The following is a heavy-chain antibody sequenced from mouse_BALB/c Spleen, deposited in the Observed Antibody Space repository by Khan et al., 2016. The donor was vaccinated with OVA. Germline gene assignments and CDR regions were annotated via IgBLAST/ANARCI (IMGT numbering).Heavy chain of an antibody. J-gene: IGHJ3*01. CDR2: INPSNGYT. D-gene: IGHD2-14*01. CDR3: GRDGAYHRNDGWFAY. CDR1: GYAFTSYT. V-gene: IGHV1-4*01. Sequence: QVQLQQSGAELARPGASVKMSCKASGYAFTSYTIHWIKKRPGQGLEWIGYINPSNGYTNYNQKFKDKATLTTDESSTTAYLQLSSLTSDDSAIYNCGRDGAYHRNDGWFAYWGQGTLVTVSA.